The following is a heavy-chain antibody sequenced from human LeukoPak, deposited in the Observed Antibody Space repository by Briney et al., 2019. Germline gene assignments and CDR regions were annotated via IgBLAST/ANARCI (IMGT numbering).Heavy chain of an antibody. J-gene: IGHJ4*02. V-gene: IGHV4-4*02. CDR3: ARDGYLAVDY. CDR1: GGSISSCNW. D-gene: IGHD2-2*03. Sequence: SETLSLTCAVSGGSISSCNWWSWVRRPPGKGLEWIGEIYHSGSTNYNPSLKSRVTISVDKSKNQFSLKLSFVTAADTAVYYCARDGYLAVDYWGQGTLLTVSS. CDR2: IYHSGST.